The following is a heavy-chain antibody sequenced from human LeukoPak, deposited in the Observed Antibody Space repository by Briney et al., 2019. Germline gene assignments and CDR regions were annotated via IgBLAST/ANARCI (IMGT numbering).Heavy chain of an antibody. V-gene: IGHV4-59*01. CDR3: ARSAGAGHPGRWFDP. CDR2: IYYSGST. Sequence: SETLSLTCTVSGGSISSYYWSWIRQPPGKGLEWIGYIYYSGSTNYNPSLKSRVTISVDTSKNQFSLKLSSVTAADTAVYYCARSAGAGHPGRWFDPWGQGTLVTVSS. D-gene: IGHD6-19*01. J-gene: IGHJ5*02. CDR1: GGSISSYY.